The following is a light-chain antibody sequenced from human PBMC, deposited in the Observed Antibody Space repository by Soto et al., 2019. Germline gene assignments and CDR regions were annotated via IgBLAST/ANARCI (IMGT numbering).Light chain of an antibody. CDR3: TSYVGNDIWV. V-gene: IGLV2-8*01. CDR2: EVT. Sequence: QSALTQPPSASGSPGQSGTISCTGTSSDVGAYKYVSWYQQYPGKAPKLMIYEVTKRPSGVPDRCSGSKSGNTASLTVSGLQAEDEADYYCTSYVGNDIWVFGGGTKVTVL. CDR1: SSDVGAYKY. J-gene: IGLJ3*02.